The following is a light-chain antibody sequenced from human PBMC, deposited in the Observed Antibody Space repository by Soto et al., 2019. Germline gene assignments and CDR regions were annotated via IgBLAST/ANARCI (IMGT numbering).Light chain of an antibody. CDR2: KDN. Sequence: QSVLTQPTSASGTPGQTVTISCSGSTSNIGSHFVYWYQQLPGTAPKLLIDKDNRRPSGVPDRFSGSKSGTSASLAIRGLRSEDEADYHCATWDDSLSCPVFGGGTKVTVL. V-gene: IGLV1-47*01. J-gene: IGLJ2*01. CDR1: TSNIGSHF. CDR3: ATWDDSLSCPV.